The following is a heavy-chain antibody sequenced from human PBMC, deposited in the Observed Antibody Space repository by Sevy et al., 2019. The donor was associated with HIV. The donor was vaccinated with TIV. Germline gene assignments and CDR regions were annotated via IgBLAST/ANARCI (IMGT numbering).Heavy chain of an antibody. Sequence: GGSLRLSCAASGFTFSSYAMSWVRQAPGKGLEWVSGISDSGDNTYYTDSVKGRFTISRDNSKNTLYLQMNSLRGEDTAVYYCAKDLSTSSLPFQVAYFDYWGQGTLVTVSS. V-gene: IGHV3-23*01. CDR2: ISDSGDNT. J-gene: IGHJ4*02. CDR3: AKDLSTSSLPFQVAYFDY. CDR1: GFTFSSYA. D-gene: IGHD2-2*01.